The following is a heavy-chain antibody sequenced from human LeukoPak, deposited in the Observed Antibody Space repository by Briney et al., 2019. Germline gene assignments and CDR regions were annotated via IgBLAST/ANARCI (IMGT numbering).Heavy chain of an antibody. D-gene: IGHD3-16*01. CDR2: IYTSGST. CDR1: GGSISSGGYS. J-gene: IGHJ4*02. Sequence: SQTLSLTCAVSGGSISSGGYSWSWIRQPAGKGLEWIGRIYTSGSTNYNPSLKSRVTMSVNTSKNQFSLNLSFVTAADTAVYYCARVGVADIHLDYWGQGTLVTVSS. CDR3: ARVGVADIHLDY. V-gene: IGHV4-61*02.